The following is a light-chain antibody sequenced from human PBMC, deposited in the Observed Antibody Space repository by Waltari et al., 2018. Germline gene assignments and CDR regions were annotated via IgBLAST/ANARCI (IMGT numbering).Light chain of an antibody. CDR1: ETIRIY. CDR2: TAS. CDR3: QQSYSIPLT. Sequence: DIQMTQSPSSLSASVGDRVTITCRASETIRIYLNWYQQKPGKAPKLLINTASRLQSGVPSRLSGSGSGTDFTRTISTLQHEDFATYYCQQSYSIPLTFGGGTKVEIK. J-gene: IGKJ4*01. V-gene: IGKV1-39*01.